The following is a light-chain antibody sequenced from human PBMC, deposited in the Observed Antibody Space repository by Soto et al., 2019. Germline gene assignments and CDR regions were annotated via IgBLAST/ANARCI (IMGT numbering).Light chain of an antibody. V-gene: IGKV1-5*01. CDR1: QSISSW. Sequence: DIPMTQSPSTLYASVGDRVTINCRASQSISSWLAWYQQNPGKAPKLLIYDDSSLESGVPSRFSGSGSGTEFTRTISILQPDDFATYYCQQYNSYSALTFGGGTKVEIK. J-gene: IGKJ4*01. CDR3: QQYNSYSALT. CDR2: DDS.